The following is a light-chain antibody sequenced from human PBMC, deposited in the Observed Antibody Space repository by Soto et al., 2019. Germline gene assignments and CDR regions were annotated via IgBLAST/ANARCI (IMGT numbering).Light chain of an antibody. Sequence: IPMTQFPSSLSASVGDRVTITCRAGQTVIRYLNWYQQKPGRAPNLLSYAVSNLQSGGPSRFSGSGSGTEFTLTISDLQPEDFATYYCQQSYSTLFTFGPGTKVQIK. CDR3: QQSYSTLFT. CDR1: QTVIRY. CDR2: AVS. J-gene: IGKJ3*01. V-gene: IGKV1-39*01.